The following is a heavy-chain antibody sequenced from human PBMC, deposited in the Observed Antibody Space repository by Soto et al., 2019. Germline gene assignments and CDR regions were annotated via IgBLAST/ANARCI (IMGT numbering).Heavy chain of an antibody. CDR3: ARLPDQLQVDYYYYYMDV. CDR1: GGSISSSSYY. V-gene: IGHV4-39*01. D-gene: IGHD2-2*01. CDR2: IYYSGST. J-gene: IGHJ6*03. Sequence: QLQLQESGPGLVKPSETLSLTCTVSGGSISSSSYYWGWIRQPPGKGLEWIGSIYYSGSTYYNPSLKSRVTISVDTSKNQFSLKLSSVTAADTAVYYCARLPDQLQVDYYYYYMDVWGKGTTVTVSS.